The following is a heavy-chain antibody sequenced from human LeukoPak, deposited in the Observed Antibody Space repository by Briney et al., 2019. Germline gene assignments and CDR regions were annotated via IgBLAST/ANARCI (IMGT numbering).Heavy chain of an antibody. CDR3: AGDAPTGTTLPPSYYYMDV. V-gene: IGHV4-4*07. CDR2: IYTSGST. D-gene: IGHD1-1*01. Sequence: TETLSLTCTVSGGSISSYYWSWIRQPAGKGLEWIGRIYTSGSTNYNPSLKSRVTMSVDTSKNQFSLKLSSVTAADTAVYYCAGDAPTGTTLPPSYYYMDVWGKGTAVTVSS. J-gene: IGHJ6*03. CDR1: GGSISSYY.